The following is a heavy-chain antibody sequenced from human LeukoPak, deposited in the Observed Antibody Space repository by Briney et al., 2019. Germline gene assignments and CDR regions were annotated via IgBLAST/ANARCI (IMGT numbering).Heavy chain of an antibody. CDR3: ARDRIGWRAAAGFTQRDAFDI. V-gene: IGHV1-18*01. Sequence: ASVKVSCKASGYTFTSYGISWVRQAPGQGLEWMGWISAYNGNTNYAQKLQGRVTMTTDTSTSTAYMELRSLRSDDTAVYYCARDRIGWRAAAGFTQRDAFDIWGQGTMVTVSS. CDR1: GYTFTSYG. CDR2: ISAYNGNT. J-gene: IGHJ3*02. D-gene: IGHD6-13*01.